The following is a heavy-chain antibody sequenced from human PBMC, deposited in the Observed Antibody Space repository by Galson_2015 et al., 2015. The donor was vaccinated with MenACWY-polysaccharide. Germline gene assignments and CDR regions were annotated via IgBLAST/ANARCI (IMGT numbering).Heavy chain of an antibody. CDR1: GITFSSHA. J-gene: IGHJ4*02. V-gene: IGHV3-23*01. D-gene: IGHD3-22*01. Sequence: SLRLSCAASGITFSSHAMSWVRQAPGRGLECVSVIDGSGTGTYYADSVRGRFSISRDDSKNTLYLQMNSLRDEDTAVYYCARDHDSTGYKVVFDYWGQGTLVTVSS. CDR3: ARDHDSTGYKVVFDY. CDR2: IDGSGTGT.